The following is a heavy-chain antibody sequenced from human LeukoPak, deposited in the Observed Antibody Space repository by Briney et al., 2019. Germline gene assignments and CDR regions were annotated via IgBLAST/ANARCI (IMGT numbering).Heavy chain of an antibody. CDR3: ARGYCSGTSCYIPNWFDP. J-gene: IGHJ5*02. V-gene: IGHV5-51*01. D-gene: IGHD2-2*02. CDR2: IYPGDSDT. Sequence: GESLKISCKGSGYSFTSYWIGWVRQMPGKGLECMGIIYPGDSDTRYSPSFQGQVTISADKSISTAYLQWSSLKASDTAMYYCARGYCSGTSCYIPNWFDPWGQGTLVTVSS. CDR1: GYSFTSYW.